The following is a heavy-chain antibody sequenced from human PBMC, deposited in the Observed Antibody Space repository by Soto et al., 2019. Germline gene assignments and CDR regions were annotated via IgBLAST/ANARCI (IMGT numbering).Heavy chain of an antibody. Sequence: QVPLVQSGAEVKKPGASVKVSCKTSGYTFTNYAIHWVRQAPGQRLEWMGWINAGNGNTKYSQNFQGRVTITRDTSASTAYMELSSLSSEDTAVYYCARGDGDYWGQGSLVTVSS. J-gene: IGHJ4*02. CDR1: GYTFTNYA. CDR2: INAGNGNT. D-gene: IGHD6-25*01. CDR3: ARGDGDY. V-gene: IGHV1-3*01.